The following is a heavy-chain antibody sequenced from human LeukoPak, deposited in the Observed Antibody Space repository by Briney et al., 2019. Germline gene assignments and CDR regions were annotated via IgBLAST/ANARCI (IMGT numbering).Heavy chain of an antibody. CDR1: GFTFSSYA. Sequence: AGGSLRLSCAASGFTFSSYAMRWVRQAPGKGLEWVAVISYDGSNKYYADSVKGRFTISRDNSKNTLYLQMNSLRAEDTAVYYCAREYYYDSSGYYDPETDYWGQGTLVTVSS. D-gene: IGHD3-22*01. CDR2: ISYDGSNK. J-gene: IGHJ4*02. V-gene: IGHV3-30-3*01. CDR3: AREYYYDSSGYYDPETDY.